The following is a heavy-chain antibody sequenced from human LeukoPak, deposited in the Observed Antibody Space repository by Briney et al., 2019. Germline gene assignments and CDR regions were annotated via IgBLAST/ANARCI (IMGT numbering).Heavy chain of an antibody. CDR2: IRFDGSEK. Sequence: PGGSLRLSCTASGFTFSSYGMHWVRQAPGKGLEWVSFIRFDGSEKYYADSVRGRFTISRDNSKNTLSLQMNSLRAEDTALYYCAKDVYDCSGGSCPQYYYAMDVWGQGTTVTVSS. D-gene: IGHD2-15*01. J-gene: IGHJ6*02. CDR1: GFTFSSYG. V-gene: IGHV3-30*02. CDR3: AKDVYDCSGGSCPQYYYAMDV.